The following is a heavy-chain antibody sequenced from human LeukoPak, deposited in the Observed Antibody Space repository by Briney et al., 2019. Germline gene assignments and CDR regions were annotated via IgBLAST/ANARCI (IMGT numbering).Heavy chain of an antibody. Sequence: PSETLSVTCTVSGGSISSGDYYWSWIRQPPGKGLEWIGYIYYSGGTYYNPSLKSRVTISVDTSKNQFSLKLSSVTAADTAVYYCARDTAMVGFDYWGQGTLVTVSS. CDR2: IYYSGGT. CDR1: GGSISSGDYY. J-gene: IGHJ4*02. CDR3: ARDTAMVGFDY. D-gene: IGHD5-18*01. V-gene: IGHV4-30-4*01.